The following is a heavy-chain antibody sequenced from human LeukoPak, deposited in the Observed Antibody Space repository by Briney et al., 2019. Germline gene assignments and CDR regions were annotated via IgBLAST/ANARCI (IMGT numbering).Heavy chain of an antibody. V-gene: IGHV1-46*01. CDR2: VNPSGGSA. CDR1: GNTLISSY. J-gene: IGHJ3*02. D-gene: IGHD3-22*01. CDR3: ARGRHYYDASDYYYEGDAFDI. Sequence: ASVKVSCKTSGNTLISSYMHWVRQAPGQGLEWMGIVNPSGGSASYAQKFQGRVTMTRDMSTSTVYMELSSLRSEDTAVYFCARGRHYYDASDYYYEGDAFDIWGQGTMVTVSS.